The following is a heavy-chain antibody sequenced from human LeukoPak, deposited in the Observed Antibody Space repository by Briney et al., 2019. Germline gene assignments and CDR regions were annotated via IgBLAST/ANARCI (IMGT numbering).Heavy chain of an antibody. Sequence: GGSLRLSCAASGFTFSSSAMSWVRQAPGKGLEWVSGISGNGGTTYYADSVKGRFTISRDNSKSTLYLQLNSLRAEDTALYYCAKSPIAAAGTRYFXXWGQGTLVTV. CDR2: ISGNGGTT. CDR1: GFTFSSSA. V-gene: IGHV3-23*01. J-gene: IGHJ1*01. CDR3: AKSPIAAAGTRYFXX. D-gene: IGHD6-13*01.